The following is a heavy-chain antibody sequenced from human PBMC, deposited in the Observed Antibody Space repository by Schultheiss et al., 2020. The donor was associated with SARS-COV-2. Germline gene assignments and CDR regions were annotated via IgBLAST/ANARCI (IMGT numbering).Heavy chain of an antibody. V-gene: IGHV3-23*01. J-gene: IGHJ4*02. D-gene: IGHD3-9*01. Sequence: GESLKISCAASGFTFSSYAMSWVRQAPGKGLEWVSAISGSGGSTYYADSVKGRFTISRDNSKNTLYLQMNSLRAEDTAVYYCAKGFGDWLAFDYWGQGTLVTVSS. CDR3: AKGFGDWLAFDY. CDR2: ISGSGGST. CDR1: GFTFSSYA.